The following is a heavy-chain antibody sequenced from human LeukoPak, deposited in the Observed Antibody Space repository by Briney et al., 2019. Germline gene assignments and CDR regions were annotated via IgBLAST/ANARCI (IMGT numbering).Heavy chain of an antibody. J-gene: IGHJ4*02. V-gene: IGHV3-48*03. CDR3: ARDHYYDSSGYHLGY. CDR1: GFTFRSYE. CDR2: ISSSGSTI. D-gene: IGHD3-22*01. Sequence: GGSLRLSCAASGFTFRSYEMNWVRQAPGKGLEWVSYISSSGSTIYYADSVRGRLTISRDNAKNSLFLQMNSLRAEDTAVYYCARDHYYDSSGYHLGYWGQGTLVTVSS.